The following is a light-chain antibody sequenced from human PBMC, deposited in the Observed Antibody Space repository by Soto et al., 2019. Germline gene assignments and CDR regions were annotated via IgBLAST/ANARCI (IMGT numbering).Light chain of an antibody. CDR3: QQLNDYPLT. V-gene: IGKV1-9*01. J-gene: IGKJ4*01. Sequence: DIQLTQSPSFLSASVGDRITITCRASQDIRGNLAWYQQKPGKAPKVLISAASSLQGGVPSRFSGSGSGTDFTLTISCLQPEDFATYYCQQLNDYPLTFGGGTKVEIK. CDR2: AAS. CDR1: QDIRGN.